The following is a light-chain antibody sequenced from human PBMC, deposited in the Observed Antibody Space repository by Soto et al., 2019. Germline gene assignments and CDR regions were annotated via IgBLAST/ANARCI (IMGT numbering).Light chain of an antibody. CDR2: STN. CDR3: VLFMSSCAGV. V-gene: IGLV8-61*01. J-gene: IGLJ3*02. Sequence: QTVVTQEPSFSVSPGGTVTLTCGLSSGSVSTSYYPSWYQQTPGQAPRTLIYSTNTRSSGVPDRFSGSILGNKAALTITGAQADDESDYYCVLFMSSCAGVFGGGNKLTVL. CDR1: SGSVSTSYY.